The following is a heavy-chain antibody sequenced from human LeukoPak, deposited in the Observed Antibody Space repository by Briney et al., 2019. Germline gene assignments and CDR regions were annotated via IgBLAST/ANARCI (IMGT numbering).Heavy chain of an antibody. CDR1: GDSISSNTNYY. J-gene: IGHJ4*02. CDR2: THTSGST. CDR3: ARHHYQLSALDY. Sequence: PSQTLSLTFTVSGDSISSNTNYYWSWIRQPAGKGLEWIGRTHTSGSTTYNPSLKSRVTISVDTSKNQFSLKLTFVTAADTAVYYCARHHYQLSALDYWGQGTLVTASS. D-gene: IGHD2-2*01. V-gene: IGHV4-61*02.